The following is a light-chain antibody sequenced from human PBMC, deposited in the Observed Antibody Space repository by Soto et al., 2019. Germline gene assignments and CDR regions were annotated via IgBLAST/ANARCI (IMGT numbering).Light chain of an antibody. CDR3: QQYGSSPPYT. J-gene: IGKJ2*01. CDR2: GSS. Sequence: EVVLTQSPGTLSLSPGERATLSCRASQSVSNNYFAWYQQKPGQAPRLLIFGSSDRATGIPDRVSGSGSGTDITLTISRMEPEDFAVYYCQQYGSSPPYTFGQGTKLEIK. CDR1: QSVSNNY. V-gene: IGKV3-20*01.